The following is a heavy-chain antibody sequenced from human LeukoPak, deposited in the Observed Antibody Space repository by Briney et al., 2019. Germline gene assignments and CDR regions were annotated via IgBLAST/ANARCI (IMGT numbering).Heavy chain of an antibody. CDR2: IVVGSGNT. J-gene: IGHJ4*02. D-gene: IGHD6-13*01. Sequence: SVKVSCKASGFTFTSSAMQWVRQARGQRLEWIGWIVVGSGNTNYAQKFQERVTIARDMSTSTAYMELSSLRSEDTAVYYCAAAPYSSSWYFGYWVFDYWGQGTLVTVSS. CDR3: AAAPYSSSWYFGYWVFDY. CDR1: GFTFTSSA. V-gene: IGHV1-58*02.